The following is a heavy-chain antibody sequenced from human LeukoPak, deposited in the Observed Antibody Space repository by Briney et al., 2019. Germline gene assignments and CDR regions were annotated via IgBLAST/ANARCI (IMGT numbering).Heavy chain of an antibody. V-gene: IGHV4-39*01. CDR1: GGSISSSSYY. CDR3: ARAVTPGNWFDP. CDR2: IYYSGST. D-gene: IGHD1-14*01. J-gene: IGHJ5*02. Sequence: PSETLSLTCTVSGGSISSSSYYWGWIRQPPGKGLEWIRSIYYSGSTYYNPSLKSRVTISVDTSKNQFSLKLSSVTAADTAVYYCARAVTPGNWFDPWGQGTLVTVSS.